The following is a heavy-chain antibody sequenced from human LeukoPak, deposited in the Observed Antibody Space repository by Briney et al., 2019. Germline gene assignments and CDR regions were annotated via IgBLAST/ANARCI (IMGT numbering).Heavy chain of an antibody. CDR2: ISGSGGST. V-gene: IGHV3-23*01. Sequence: GGSLRLSCAASGFTFSSYTMNWVRQAPGRGLEWVSAISGSGGSTYYADSVKGRFTISRDNSKNTLYLQMSSLRAEDTAVYYCARDNDSRDPPHFDYWGQGTLVTVSS. D-gene: IGHD3-16*01. CDR1: GFTFSSYT. J-gene: IGHJ4*02. CDR3: ARDNDSRDPPHFDY.